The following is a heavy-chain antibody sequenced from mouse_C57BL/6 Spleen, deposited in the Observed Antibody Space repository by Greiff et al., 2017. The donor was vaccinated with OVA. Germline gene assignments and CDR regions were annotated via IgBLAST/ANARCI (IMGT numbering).Heavy chain of an antibody. CDR3: ARSDYYGSSYVRVYAMDY. D-gene: IGHD1-1*01. J-gene: IGHJ4*01. CDR2: IYPRSGNT. Sequence: VQLQESGAELARPGASVKLSCKASGYTFTSYGISWVKQRTGQGLEWIGEIYPRSGNTYYNEKFKGKATLTADKSSSTAYMELRSLTSEDSAVYFCARSDYYGSSYVRVYAMDYWGQGTSVTVSS. CDR1: GYTFTSYG. V-gene: IGHV1-81*01.